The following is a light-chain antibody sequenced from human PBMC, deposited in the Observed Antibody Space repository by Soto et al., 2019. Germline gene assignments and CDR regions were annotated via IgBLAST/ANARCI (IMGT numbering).Light chain of an antibody. CDR2: GAS. CDR3: ENYNSAPLT. J-gene: IGKJ3*01. Sequence: DIQLTQSPSSLSASVGDRVTITCRASQDIRIYLAWYQQKPGKVPKVLIYGASTLQSGVPSRFSGSGSGTDFTLTISSLQPEDVATYYCENYNSAPLTFGPGTKVDIK. CDR1: QDIRIY. V-gene: IGKV1-27*01.